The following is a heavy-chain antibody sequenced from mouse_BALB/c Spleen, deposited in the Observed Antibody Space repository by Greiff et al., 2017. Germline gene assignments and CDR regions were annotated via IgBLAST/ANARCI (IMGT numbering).Heavy chain of an antibody. CDR3: ARQDYGSREDWFAY. V-gene: IGHV5-6*01. CDR2: ISSGGSYT. J-gene: IGHJ3*01. CDR1: GFTFSSYG. Sequence: EVQVVESGGDLVKPGGSLKLSCAASGFTFSSYGMSWVRQTPDKRLEWVATISSGGSYTYYPDSVKGRFTISRDNAKNTLYLQMSSLKSEDTAMYYCARQDYGSREDWFAYWGQGTLVTVSA. D-gene: IGHD1-1*01.